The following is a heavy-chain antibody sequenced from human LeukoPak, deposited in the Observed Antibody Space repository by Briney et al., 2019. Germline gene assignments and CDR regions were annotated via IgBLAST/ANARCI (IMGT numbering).Heavy chain of an antibody. CDR3: ARGNAD. J-gene: IGHJ4*02. CDR1: GGSINSYY. V-gene: IGHV4-59*01. CDR2: ISYSGST. Sequence: KPSETLSLTCTVSGGSINSYYWSWIRRTPGKGLEWIGYISYSGSTNYNPSLKSRVTISLGTSKNQFFLKLNSVTAADTALYYCARGNADWGQGTLVTVSS.